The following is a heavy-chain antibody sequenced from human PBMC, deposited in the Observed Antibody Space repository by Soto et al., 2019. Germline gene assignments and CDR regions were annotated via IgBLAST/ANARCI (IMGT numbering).Heavy chain of an antibody. CDR3: ARSGDNFNVLDY. V-gene: IGHV3-11*06. D-gene: IGHD1-1*01. J-gene: IGHJ4*02. CDR1: GFTFSDYY. CDR2: SSNSGTFA. Sequence: TGGSLRLSCAASGFTFSDYYMSWVRQAPGRGLEWISYSSNSGTFARYATSVKGRFSISRDNANNSLYLEMNSLRVEDTAVYYCARSGDNFNVLDYWGQGTPVTV.